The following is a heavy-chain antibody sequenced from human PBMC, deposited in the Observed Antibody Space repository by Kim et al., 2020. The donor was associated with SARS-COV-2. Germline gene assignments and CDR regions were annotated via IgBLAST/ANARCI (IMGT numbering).Heavy chain of an antibody. J-gene: IGHJ4*02. CDR3: ARTLIKRPTLWFGEFDY. CDR2: IIPILGIA. V-gene: IGHV1-69*04. D-gene: IGHD3-10*01. CDR1: GATFSSYA. Sequence: SVKVSCKASGATFSSYAISWVRQAPGQGLEWMGRIIPILGIANYAQKFQGRVTITADKSTSTAYMELSSLRSEDTAVYYCARTLIKRPTLWFGEFDYWGQGTLVTVSA.